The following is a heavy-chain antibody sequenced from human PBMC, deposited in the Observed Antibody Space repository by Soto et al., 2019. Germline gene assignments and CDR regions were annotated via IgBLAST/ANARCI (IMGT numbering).Heavy chain of an antibody. D-gene: IGHD6-19*01. Sequence: SETLSLTCTVSGGPIAPFYWTWIRQSPGKGLESIGHVYYNGSTNYNPALKGRVTISLDTSKSQFSLRLSSVTAADTAVYYCARTRGRGQWRDFYFDFWGQGSLVTVSS. CDR1: GGPIAPFY. CDR2: VYYNGST. V-gene: IGHV4-59*12. CDR3: ARTRGRGQWRDFYFDF. J-gene: IGHJ4*02.